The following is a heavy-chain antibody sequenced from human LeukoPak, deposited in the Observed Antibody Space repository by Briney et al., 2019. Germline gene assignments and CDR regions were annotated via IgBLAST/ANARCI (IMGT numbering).Heavy chain of an antibody. CDR2: LSHEGTNE. Sequence: HSGGSLRLSCAASGITFTTYVMHWVRQAPGKGLEWVAVLSHEGTNEYYADSVKGRFTISRDNSKNMLYLQINSLRTEDTAVYYCVGGKVAYFDYWGQGTLVTVSS. CDR1: GITFTTYV. J-gene: IGHJ4*02. CDR3: VGGKVAYFDY. V-gene: IGHV3-30-3*01. D-gene: IGHD3-16*01.